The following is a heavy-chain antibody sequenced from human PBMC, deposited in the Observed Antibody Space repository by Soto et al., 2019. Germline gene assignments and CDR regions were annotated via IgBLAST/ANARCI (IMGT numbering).Heavy chain of an antibody. J-gene: IGHJ4*02. Sequence: QLQLQESGPGLVKPSETLSLTCTVSGGSISSSSYYWGWIRQPPGKGLEWIGSIYYSGSTYYNPSLKSRVTISVDTSKNQFSLKLSSVTAADTAVYYCALQQLAYYFDYWGQGTLVTVSS. V-gene: IGHV4-39*01. CDR3: ALQQLAYYFDY. D-gene: IGHD6-13*01. CDR1: GGSISSSSYY. CDR2: IYYSGST.